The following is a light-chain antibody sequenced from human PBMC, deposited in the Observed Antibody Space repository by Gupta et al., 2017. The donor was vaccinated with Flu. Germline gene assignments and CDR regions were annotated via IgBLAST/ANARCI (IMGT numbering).Light chain of an antibody. CDR3: QQHYNTPYS. Sequence: DIQMTQFPPSLSASVGDRVTITCRASQNVRAYLNWYQQEPGKAPKLLIYDASSLQSGVPSRFSGCGSGTDFTLTINTLQPADFATYYCQQHYNTPYSFDQGTKVEI. CDR2: DAS. V-gene: IGKV1-39*01. CDR1: QNVRAY. J-gene: IGKJ2*03.